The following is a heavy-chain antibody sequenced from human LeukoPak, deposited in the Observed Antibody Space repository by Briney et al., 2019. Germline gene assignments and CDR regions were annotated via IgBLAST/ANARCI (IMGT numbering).Heavy chain of an antibody. CDR1: GFTFSSYA. CDR2: ISGSGGST. D-gene: IGHD6-13*01. Sequence: GGSLRLSCAASGFTFSSYAMSWVRHAPGKGLEWVSAISGSGGSTYYADSVKGRFTISRENSKNTLYLQMNSLRAEDTAVYYCAKDQVSSWYNWFDHWGQGTLVTVSS. J-gene: IGHJ5*02. V-gene: IGHV3-23*01. CDR3: AKDQVSSWYNWFDH.